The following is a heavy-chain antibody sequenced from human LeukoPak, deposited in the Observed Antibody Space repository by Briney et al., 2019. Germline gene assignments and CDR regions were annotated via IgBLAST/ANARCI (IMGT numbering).Heavy chain of an antibody. J-gene: IGHJ4*02. CDR3: ARDYWWNYDY. Sequence: PGGSLRLSCAASGFTFSSYAMNWVRQAPGKGLEWVSGISVSGGNTYYADSVKGRFTVSRDNSKNTIYLQMDSLRAEDTAIYYCARDYWWNYDYWGQGTLVTVSS. CDR1: GFTFSSYA. D-gene: IGHD1-7*01. V-gene: IGHV3-23*01. CDR2: ISVSGGNT.